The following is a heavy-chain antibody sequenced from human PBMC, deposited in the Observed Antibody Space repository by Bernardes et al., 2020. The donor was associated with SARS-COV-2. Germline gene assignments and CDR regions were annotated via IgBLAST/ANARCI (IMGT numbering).Heavy chain of an antibody. J-gene: IGHJ6*03. Sequence: GGSLRLSCAASGFTFSSYWMHWVRQAPGKGLVWVSRINSDGSSTSYADSVKGRFTISRDNAKNTLYLQMNSLRAEDTAVYYCARAAHHSYYDFWSGPLGYYYYYMDVWGKGTTVTVSS. CDR3: ARAAHHSYYDFWSGPLGYYYYYMDV. CDR1: GFTFSSYW. CDR2: INSDGSST. V-gene: IGHV3-74*01. D-gene: IGHD3-3*01.